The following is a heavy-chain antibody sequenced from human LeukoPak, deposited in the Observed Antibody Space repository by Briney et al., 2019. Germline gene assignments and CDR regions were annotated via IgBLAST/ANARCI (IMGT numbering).Heavy chain of an antibody. V-gene: IGHV3-48*01. D-gene: IGHD4-23*01. CDR1: GFTFTIFG. Sequence: GGSLRLSCAASGFTFTIFGLNWVRQAPGKGPEWVSYIDARSGITYYADSVQGRFTISRDNAKESVFLQMNSLRADDTAVYYCAKLQSDGLRTYYGMDVWGQGTTVAVSS. CDR3: AKLQSDGLRTYYGMDV. CDR2: IDARSGIT. J-gene: IGHJ6*02.